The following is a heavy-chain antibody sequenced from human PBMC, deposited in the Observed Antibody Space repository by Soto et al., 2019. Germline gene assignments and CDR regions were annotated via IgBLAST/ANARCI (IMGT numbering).Heavy chain of an antibody. Sequence: QVQLVESGGGVVQPGRSLRLSCAASGFTFRTYAMDWVRKAPGKGLEWVAVISYDGTNNYYADSVKGRFTISRDNSKNTRSLQMNSLRAEDTAVYYCARGDSNSWSDYWGQGTLVTVSS. CDR2: ISYDGTNN. CDR3: ARGDSNSWSDY. V-gene: IGHV3-30*01. D-gene: IGHD6-13*01. CDR1: GFTFRTYA. J-gene: IGHJ4*02.